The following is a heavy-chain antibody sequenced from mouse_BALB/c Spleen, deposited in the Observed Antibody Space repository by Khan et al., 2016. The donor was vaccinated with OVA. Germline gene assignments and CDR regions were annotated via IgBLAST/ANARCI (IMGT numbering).Heavy chain of an antibody. CDR3: EGGGGGSRCAY. J-gene: IGHJ3*01. Sequence: QVQLQQSGAELVRPGVSVKISCKGSGYTFTDFTMHWVKQSHAKSLEWIGVINTYYGDVTYNQKFKGKATMTVDKSSSTAYMELARLTSEDSAIYYCEGGGGGSRCAYWGQGTLVTVSA. V-gene: IGHV1S137*01. CDR2: INTYYGDV. CDR1: GYTFTDFT.